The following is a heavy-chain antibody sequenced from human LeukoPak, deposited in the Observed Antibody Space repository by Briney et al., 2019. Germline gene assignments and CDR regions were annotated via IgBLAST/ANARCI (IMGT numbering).Heavy chain of an antibody. CDR3: AHRNRYLGYFDY. CDR1: GFSLSTSGEG. D-gene: IGHD3-9*01. J-gene: IGHJ4*02. Sequence: SGPTLVKPTQTLMLTCTFSGFSLSTSGEGVGWIRQPPGKALEWLALIYWNDDKRYSPSLKSRLTITKDTSKNQVVLTMTNMDPVDTATYYCAHRNRYLGYFDYWGQGTLVTVSS. V-gene: IGHV2-5*01. CDR2: IYWNDDK.